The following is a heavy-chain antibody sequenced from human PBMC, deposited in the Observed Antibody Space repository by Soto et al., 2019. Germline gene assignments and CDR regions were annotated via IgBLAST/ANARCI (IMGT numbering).Heavy chain of an antibody. CDR1: GFIFSSYW. D-gene: IGHD2-21*02. V-gene: IGHV3-7*03. J-gene: IGHJ6*02. CDR3: ARDKMAYCSGDSYGGYYLYGTVD. Sequence: GGSLRLSCAASGFIFSSYWMSWVRQAPGKGLEWVANIKHDGSGTYYVDSVKGRFTISRDNAKNSLSLQMNSLRAEDTAVYYWARDKMAYCSGDSYGGYYLYGTVDWCQEATV. CDR2: IKHDGSGT.